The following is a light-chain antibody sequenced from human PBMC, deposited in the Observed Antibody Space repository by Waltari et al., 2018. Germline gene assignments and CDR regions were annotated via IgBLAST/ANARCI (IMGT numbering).Light chain of an antibody. Sequence: QSVLTQPPSASGTPGQTVTISCSGTSSNIGANFVFWYQQLPGSAPRLIIYNNERRHAGVPVRFSCSKSRTSGALVISGIRAEAESDYIFASWDASMSVAFGGGTKLTVL. J-gene: IGLJ2*01. CDR2: NNE. CDR3: ASWDASMSVA. CDR1: SSNIGANF. V-gene: IGLV1-47*01.